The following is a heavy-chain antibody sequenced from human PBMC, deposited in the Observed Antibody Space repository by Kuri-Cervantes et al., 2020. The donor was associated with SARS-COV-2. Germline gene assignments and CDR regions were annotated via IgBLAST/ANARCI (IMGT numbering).Heavy chain of an antibody. D-gene: IGHD3-22*01. CDR3: AREVRWFDP. V-gene: IGHV5-51*01. J-gene: IGHJ5*02. CDR2: IYPGDSDT. CDR1: GYSFTSYW. Sequence: GESLKISWKGSGYSFTSYWIGWVRQMPGKGLEWMGIIYPGDSDTRYSPSFQGQVTISADKSITTAYLQWSSLTAADTAMYYCAREVRWFDPWGQGTLVTVSS.